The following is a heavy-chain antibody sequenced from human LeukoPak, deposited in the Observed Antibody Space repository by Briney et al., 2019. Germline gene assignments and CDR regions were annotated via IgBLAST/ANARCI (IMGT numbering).Heavy chain of an antibody. Sequence: SQTLSLTCAISGDSVSSNSAAWNWIRQSPSRGLEWLGRTYYRSKWYNDYAVSVKSRITINPDTSKNQFSPQLNSVTPEDTAVYYCAKEPPPYNDILTGFGGYYYGLDVWGQGP. J-gene: IGHJ6*02. D-gene: IGHD3-9*01. V-gene: IGHV6-1*01. CDR1: GDSVSSNSAA. CDR3: AKEPPPYNDILTGFGGYYYGLDV. CDR2: TYYRSKWYN.